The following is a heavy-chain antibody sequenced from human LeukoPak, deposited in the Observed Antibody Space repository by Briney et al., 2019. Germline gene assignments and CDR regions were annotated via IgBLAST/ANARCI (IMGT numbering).Heavy chain of an antibody. V-gene: IGHV3-7*01. Sequence: GGSLRLSCAASGFTFSSYWMSWVRQAPGKGLEWVANIKQDGSEKDYVDSVKGRFTISRDTAKNSLYLQMNSLRAEDTAVYYCARIKSQGVVVPLLRSTYYFDYWGQGTLVTVSS. D-gene: IGHD2-21*01. CDR1: GFTFSSYW. CDR3: ARIKSQGVVVPLLRSTYYFDY. J-gene: IGHJ4*02. CDR2: IKQDGSEK.